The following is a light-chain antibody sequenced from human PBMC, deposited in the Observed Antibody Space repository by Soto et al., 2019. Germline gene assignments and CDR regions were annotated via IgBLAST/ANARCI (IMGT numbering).Light chain of an antibody. CDR1: QSISSD. V-gene: IGKV3-15*01. CDR3: QQYNNWPPWT. Sequence: EVVMTQSPATLSVSPGGRATLSCRASQSISSDLAWYQQKPGQAPRLLIYGASTRASDIPARFSGSGSGTEFTLTISSLQSEDFAVYYCQQYNNWPPWTFGQGTKVDIK. J-gene: IGKJ1*01. CDR2: GAS.